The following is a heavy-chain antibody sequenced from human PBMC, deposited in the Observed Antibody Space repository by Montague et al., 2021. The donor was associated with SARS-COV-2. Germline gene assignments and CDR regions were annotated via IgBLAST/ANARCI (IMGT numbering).Heavy chain of an antibody. D-gene: IGHD5-12*01. V-gene: IGHV5-51*01. CDR2: IYPGDSET. Sequence: QSGAEVKKPGASLKISCKGSGYSFISYWIGWVRQMPGKGLEWMGIIYPGDSETRYSPSFQGQVTISADKSISTAYLQWSSLKASDTAMYYCVRLGGLRDYYYYGMDVWGQGTTVTVSS. J-gene: IGHJ6*02. CDR1: GYSFISYW. CDR3: VRLGGLRDYYYYGMDV.